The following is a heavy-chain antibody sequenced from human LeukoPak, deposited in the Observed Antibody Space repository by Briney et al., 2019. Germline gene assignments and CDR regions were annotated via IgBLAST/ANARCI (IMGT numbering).Heavy chain of an antibody. D-gene: IGHD2-8*02. CDR3: ARDRGTGNYYVY. CDR1: GFTFSSYW. J-gene: IGHJ4*02. V-gene: IGHV3-74*01. Sequence: GGSLRLSCAASGFTFSSYWMYWIRQAPGKGLVWVSRITSDGSSTSYADSVKGRFTISRDNAKNTLYLQMNSLRAEDTAVYYCARDRGTGNYYVYWGQGTLVTVSS. CDR2: ITSDGSST.